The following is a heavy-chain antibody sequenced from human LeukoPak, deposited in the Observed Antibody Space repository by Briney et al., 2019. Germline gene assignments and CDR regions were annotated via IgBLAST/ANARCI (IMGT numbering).Heavy chain of an antibody. V-gene: IGHV4-34*01. CDR1: GGSFSGYY. J-gene: IGHJ4*02. D-gene: IGHD5-12*01. CDR3: ARGLSDIVATIGAGGEIDY. CDR2: INHSGST. Sequence: PSETLSLTCAVYGGSFSGYYWSWIRQPPGKGLEWIGEINHSGSTNYNPSLKSRVTISVDTSKNQFSLKLSSVTAADTAVYYCARGLSDIVATIGAGGEIDYWGQGTLVTVSS.